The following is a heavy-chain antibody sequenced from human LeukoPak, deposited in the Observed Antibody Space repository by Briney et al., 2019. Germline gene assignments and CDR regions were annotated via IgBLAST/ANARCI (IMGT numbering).Heavy chain of an antibody. CDR1: GGSISSYY. CDR3: ARLAVAAYDY. V-gene: IGHV4-59*01. Sequence: SETLSLTCTVSGGSISSYYWSWIRQPPGKGLEWIGYIYYSGSTNYNPSLKSRVTISVDTSKNQFSLKLSSVTAADTAVYYCARLAVAAYDYWGQGTLVTVSS. D-gene: IGHD6-19*01. CDR2: IYYSGST. J-gene: IGHJ4*02.